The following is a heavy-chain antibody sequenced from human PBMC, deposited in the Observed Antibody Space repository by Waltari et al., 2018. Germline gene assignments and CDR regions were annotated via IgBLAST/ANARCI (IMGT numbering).Heavy chain of an antibody. CDR1: AASISSYY. J-gene: IGHJ4*02. CDR2: IYFSGST. V-gene: IGHV4-59*01. CDR3: ARGDTSNWFASYFDF. D-gene: IGHD3-10*01. Sequence: QVRLQESGPGLVKPSETLSLTCTVSAASISSYYWSWIRQPPGKGLEWMAYIYFSGSTSYNPSLNSRVAISGDTSKKQFSLRLSSVTAADTAVYYCARGDTSNWFASYFDFWGQGILVSVSS.